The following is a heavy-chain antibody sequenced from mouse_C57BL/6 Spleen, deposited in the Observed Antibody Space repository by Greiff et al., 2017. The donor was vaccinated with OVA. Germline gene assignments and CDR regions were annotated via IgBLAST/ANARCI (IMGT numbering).Heavy chain of an antibody. D-gene: IGHD2-4*01. Sequence: QVQLQQSDAELVKPGASVKISCKASGYTFTDHTIHWMKQRPEQGLEWIGYIYPRDGSTKYNEKVKGKATLTADKSANTAYMQLTSLTSEDYAANFCARGRLDAMDDWGKGTTVTVSS. CDR1: GYTFTDHT. CDR2: IYPRDGST. CDR3: ARGRLDAMDD. J-gene: IGHJ4*01. V-gene: IGHV1-78*01.